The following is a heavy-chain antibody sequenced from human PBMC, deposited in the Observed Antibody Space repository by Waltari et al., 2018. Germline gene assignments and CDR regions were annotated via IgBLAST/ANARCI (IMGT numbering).Heavy chain of an antibody. D-gene: IGHD6-13*01. CDR1: GGSLSSHY. CDR2: IYYSRST. J-gene: IGHJ2*01. Sequence: QVQLQESGPGLVKPSETLSLTCTVSGGSLSSHYWSWIRQPPGKGLEWIGYIYYSRSTNYNPSLKSRVTISVDTSKNQFSLKLSSVTAADTAVYYCARASGYSSSWHPWYFDLWGRGTLVTVSS. CDR3: ARASGYSSSWHPWYFDL. V-gene: IGHV4-59*11.